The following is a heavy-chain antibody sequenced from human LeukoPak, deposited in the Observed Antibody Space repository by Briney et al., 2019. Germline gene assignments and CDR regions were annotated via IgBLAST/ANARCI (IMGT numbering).Heavy chain of an antibody. Sequence: VASVKVSCKASGYTFTNYDINWVRQATGQGLEWVGWMNPNSGNTAYAPKFQGRVTMTRNTSISTAYMELTSLRSEDTAMFYCARAGINSGTLAFWAQGTLVTVSS. D-gene: IGHD4-23*01. J-gene: IGHJ4*02. CDR2: MNPNSGNT. CDR3: ARAGINSGTLAF. CDR1: GYTFTNYD. V-gene: IGHV1-8*01.